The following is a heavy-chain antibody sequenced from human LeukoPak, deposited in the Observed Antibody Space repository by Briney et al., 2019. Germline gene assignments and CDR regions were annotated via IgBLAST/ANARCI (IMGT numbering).Heavy chain of an antibody. CDR3: ARGRGVVTAYTFDY. V-gene: IGHV1-69*11. Sequence: GASVKVSCKASGGTFSSYAVSWVRQAPGQGLEWMGIINPSDGSTNYAQKFQGRVTITADESTSTAYMELSSLRSEDTAVYYCARGRGVVTAYTFDYWGQGTLVTVSS. CDR2: INPSDGST. J-gene: IGHJ4*02. CDR1: GGTFSSYA. D-gene: IGHD2-21*02.